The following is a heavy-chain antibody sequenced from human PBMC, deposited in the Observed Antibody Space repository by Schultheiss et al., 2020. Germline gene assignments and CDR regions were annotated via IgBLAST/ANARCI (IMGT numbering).Heavy chain of an antibody. CDR1: GFPFSTYW. CDR3: AEGGWGATLH. Sequence: GESLKISCAASGFPFSTYWMSWVRQAPGKGLEWVANIKQDGSEKYYVDSVKGRFTISRDNAKNSLYLLMNSLRAEDTAVYYCAEGGWGATLHWGQGTLVTVSS. V-gene: IGHV3-7*01. J-gene: IGHJ4*02. D-gene: IGHD1-26*01. CDR2: IKQDGSEK.